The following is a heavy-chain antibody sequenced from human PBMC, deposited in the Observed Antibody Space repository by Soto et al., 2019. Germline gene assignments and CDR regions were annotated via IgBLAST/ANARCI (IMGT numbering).Heavy chain of an antibody. J-gene: IGHJ6*02. V-gene: IGHV3-23*01. Sequence: EVQLLESGGGLVQPGGSLRLSCAASGFTSRSNAMNWVRQAPGKGLEWVSSITSGGTTYYADSVRGRFTISRDNFKDTLYLQLNSLRAEDTAVYFCASAVGVWYYHCMDVWGQGTTVTVSS. CDR3: ASAVGVWYYHCMDV. CDR2: ITSGGTT. D-gene: IGHD2-21*01. CDR1: GFTSRSNA.